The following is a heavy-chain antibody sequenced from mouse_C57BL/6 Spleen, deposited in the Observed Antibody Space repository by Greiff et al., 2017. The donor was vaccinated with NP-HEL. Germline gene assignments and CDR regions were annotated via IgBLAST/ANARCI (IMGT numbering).Heavy chain of an antibody. CDR1: GYTFTDYY. CDR3: ASWDPYWYFDV. Sequence: VQLQQSGPELVKPGASVKISCKASGYTFTDYYMNWVKQSHGQSLEWIGDINPNNGGTSYNQKFKGKATLTVDKSSSTAYMELRSLTSEDSAVYYCASWDPYWYFDVWGTGTTVTVSS. V-gene: IGHV1-26*01. CDR2: INPNNGGT. D-gene: IGHD4-1*01. J-gene: IGHJ1*03.